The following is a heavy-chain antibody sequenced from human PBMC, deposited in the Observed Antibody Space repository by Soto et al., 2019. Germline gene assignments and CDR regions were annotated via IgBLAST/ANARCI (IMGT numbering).Heavy chain of an antibody. J-gene: IGHJ6*02. Sequence: QVQLQESDPGLVEPSGTLSLTCAVSGGSIISDNWWSWVRHSPGEGLEWIGEIFHSGSTNYNPSLKSRGTISVDKSKNQVSLRLGSVTAADTAVYYCARIPYFYYAKDVWVQVTTVTVSS. D-gene: IGHD3-9*01. CDR2: IFHSGST. CDR3: ARIPYFYYAKDV. CDR1: GGSIISDNW. V-gene: IGHV4-4*02.